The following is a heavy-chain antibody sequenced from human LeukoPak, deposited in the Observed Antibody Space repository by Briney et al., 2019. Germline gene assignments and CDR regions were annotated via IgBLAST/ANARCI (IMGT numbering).Heavy chain of an antibody. J-gene: IGHJ4*02. D-gene: IGHD6-13*01. V-gene: IGHV3-48*04. CDR3: ARALRDSSWYYEY. CDR2: IGSGGGPI. CDR1: GFTFSSYA. Sequence: PGGSLRLSCAASGFTFSSYAMSWVRQAPGKGLEWVSYIGSGGGPIYYADSVKGRFTISRDNAKSSLYLQMNSLRAEDTALYYCARALRDSSWYYEYWGQGTLVTVSS.